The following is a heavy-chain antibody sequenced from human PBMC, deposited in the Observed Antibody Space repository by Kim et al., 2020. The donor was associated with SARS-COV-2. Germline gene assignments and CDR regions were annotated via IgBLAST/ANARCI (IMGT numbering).Heavy chain of an antibody. D-gene: IGHD5-12*01. J-gene: IGHJ3*02. CDR2: IYYSGST. CDR1: GGSISSSSYY. Sequence: SETLSLTCTVSGGSISSSSYYWGWIRQPPGKGLEWIGSIYYSGSTYYNPSLKSRVTISVDTSKNQFSLKLSSVTAADTAVYYCARVAAWMSDAFDIWGQGTMVTVSS. V-gene: IGHV4-39*01. CDR3: ARVAAWMSDAFDI.